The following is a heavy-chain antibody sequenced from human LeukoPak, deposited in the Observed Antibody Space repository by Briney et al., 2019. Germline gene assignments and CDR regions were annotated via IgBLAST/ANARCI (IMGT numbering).Heavy chain of an antibody. V-gene: IGHV4-59*01. CDR1: GGSISSYY. J-gene: IGHJ4*02. CDR3: ARVERGEQYYFDY. CDR2: IYYSGST. Sequence: SETLSLTCTVSGGSISSYYWSWSRQPPGKGLEWIGYIYYSGSTNYNPSLKSRVTISVDTSKNQFSLKLSSVTAADTAVYYCARVERGEQYYFDYWGQGTLVTVSS. D-gene: IGHD1-1*01.